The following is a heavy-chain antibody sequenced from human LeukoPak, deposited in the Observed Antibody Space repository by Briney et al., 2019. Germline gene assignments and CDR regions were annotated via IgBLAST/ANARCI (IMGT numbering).Heavy chain of an antibody. CDR3: ASRRRITMVRGVTGYGMDV. D-gene: IGHD3-10*01. J-gene: IGHJ6*02. CDR1: GGSFSGYY. Sequence: SETLSLTCAVYGGSFSGYYWSWIRQPPGKGLEWIGEINHSGSTNYNPSLKSRVTISVDTSKNQFSLKLSSVTAADTAVYYCASRRRITMVRGVTGYGMDVWGQGTTVTVSS. CDR2: INHSGST. V-gene: IGHV4-34*01.